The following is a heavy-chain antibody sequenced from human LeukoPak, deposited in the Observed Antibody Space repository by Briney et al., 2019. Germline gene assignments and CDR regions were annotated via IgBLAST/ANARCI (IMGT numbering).Heavy chain of an antibody. J-gene: IGHJ6*02. Sequence: PSETLSLTCTVSGGSISSYYWSWIRQPPGKGLEWIGYIYYSGSTNYNPSLKSRVTISVDTSKNQFSLKLSSVTAADTAVYYCARDRRYYYDNSGYPTAYYYYGMDVWGQGTTVTVSS. D-gene: IGHD3-22*01. CDR3: ARDRRYYYDNSGYPTAYYYYGMDV. CDR2: IYYSGST. CDR1: GGSISSYY. V-gene: IGHV4-59*01.